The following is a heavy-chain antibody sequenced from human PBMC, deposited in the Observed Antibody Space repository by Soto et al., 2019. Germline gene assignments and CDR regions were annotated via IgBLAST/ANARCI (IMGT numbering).Heavy chain of an antibody. CDR1: GGTFSSYT. V-gene: IGHV1-69*04. Sequence: GASVKVSCKASGGTFSSYTTSWVRQAPGQGLEWMGRIIPILGIANYAQKFQGRVTITADKSTSTAYMELSSLRSEDTAVYYCARDQKAMGSDYWGQGTLVTVSS. J-gene: IGHJ4*02. D-gene: IGHD5-18*01. CDR3: ARDQKAMGSDY. CDR2: IIPILGIA.